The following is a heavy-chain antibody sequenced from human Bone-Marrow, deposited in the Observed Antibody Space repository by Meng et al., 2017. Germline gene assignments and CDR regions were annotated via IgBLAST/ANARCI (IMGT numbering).Heavy chain of an antibody. V-gene: IGHV4-31*03. CDR1: GGSISSGNHY. J-gene: IGHJ2*01. Sequence: QVQLQESGPGLLKPSPTPALTCTVSGGSISSGNHYWSWIRQHPGKGLEYIGYIYYSGSTYYNPSLKSRVIISVDTSKNQFSLRLNSVTAADTAVYYCASLYGDSSVWYLDLWGRGTLVTVSS. CDR2: IYYSGST. D-gene: IGHD4-17*01. CDR3: ASLYGDSSVWYLDL.